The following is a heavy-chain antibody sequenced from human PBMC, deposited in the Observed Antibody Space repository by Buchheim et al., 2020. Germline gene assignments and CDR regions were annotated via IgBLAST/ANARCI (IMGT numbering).Heavy chain of an antibody. CDR1: GFTFSSYS. Sequence: EVQLVESGGGLVQPGGSLRLSCAASGFTFSSYSMNWVRQAPGKGLEWVSYISSSSSTIYYADSVKGRFTFSRDNAKNSLYLQMNSLRAEDTAVYYCARDSTYSSSWYIGAFDIWGQGT. CDR3: ARDSTYSSSWYIGAFDI. D-gene: IGHD6-13*01. V-gene: IGHV3-48*04. J-gene: IGHJ3*02. CDR2: ISSSSSTI.